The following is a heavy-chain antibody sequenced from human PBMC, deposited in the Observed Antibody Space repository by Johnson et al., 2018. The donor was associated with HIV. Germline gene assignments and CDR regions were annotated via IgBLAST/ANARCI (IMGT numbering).Heavy chain of an antibody. D-gene: IGHD4-17*01. J-gene: IGHJ3*02. CDR1: GFTFRSYW. Sequence: MQLVESGGGVVQPGGSLRLSCAASGFTFRSYWMHWVRQAPGKGLEWVSVIYSGGLTYYAQSVKGRFTISRDNSKNTLYLQMNSLRGDDTAIYYCQKHNFGNYVSRALDIWGQGTMVTVSS. CDR2: IYSGGLT. CDR3: QKHNFGNYVSRALDI. V-gene: IGHV3-66*02.